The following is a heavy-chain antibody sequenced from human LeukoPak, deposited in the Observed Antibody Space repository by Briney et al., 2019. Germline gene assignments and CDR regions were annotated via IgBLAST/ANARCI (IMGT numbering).Heavy chain of an antibody. J-gene: IGHJ4*02. Sequence: GGSLRLSCAASGLIVSSDYLAWVRQAPGKGLEWMSVIYGGGATYYADFVQGRFTIFRDSSRNALYLQMNSLRVEDTAVYYCARLLPASRHYFDYWGQGTLVSVSS. CDR3: ARLLPASRHYFDY. CDR2: IYGGGAT. V-gene: IGHV3-53*01. CDR1: GLIVSSDY. D-gene: IGHD6-6*01.